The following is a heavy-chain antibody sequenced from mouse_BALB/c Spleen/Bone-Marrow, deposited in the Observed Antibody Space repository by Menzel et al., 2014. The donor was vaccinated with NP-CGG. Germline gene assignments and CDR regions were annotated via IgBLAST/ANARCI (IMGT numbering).Heavy chain of an antibody. CDR2: IWGDGST. D-gene: IGHD2-10*02. V-gene: IGHV2-6-7*01. Sequence: QVQLKESGPGLVAPSQSLSITCTVSGFSLXGYGVNWVRQPPGKGLEWLGMIWGDGSTDYNSALKSRLSISKDNSKSQVFLKMNSLQTDDTARYYCAREGPYGNYAMDYWGQGTSVTVSS. J-gene: IGHJ4*01. CDR3: AREGPYGNYAMDY. CDR1: GFSLXGYG.